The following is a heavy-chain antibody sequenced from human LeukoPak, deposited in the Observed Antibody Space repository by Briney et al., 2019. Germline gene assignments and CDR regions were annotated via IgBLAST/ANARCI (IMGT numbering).Heavy chain of an antibody. J-gene: IGHJ6*03. CDR3: ARSSDTTLYYYYMDV. Sequence: ASVKVSCKASGYTFTSYGISWVRQAPGQGLEWMGWISAYNGNTNYAQKLQGRVTMTTDTSTSTACMELRSLRSDDTAVYYCARSSDTTLYYYYMDVWGKGTTVTVSS. CDR2: ISAYNGNT. V-gene: IGHV1-18*01. CDR1: GYTFTSYG. D-gene: IGHD5-18*01.